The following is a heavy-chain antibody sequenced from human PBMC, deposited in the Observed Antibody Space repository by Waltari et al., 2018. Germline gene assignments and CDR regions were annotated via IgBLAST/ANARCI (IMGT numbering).Heavy chain of an antibody. J-gene: IGHJ4*02. D-gene: IGHD6-13*01. CDR1: SFHLSGSA. CDR2: SRTTAAGYAT. Sequence: QLVESGGGLVQPGGSLKVSCDASSFHLSGSAMHWVRQAPGKGLEGVGRSRTTAAGYATQDAPAVKGMFTISRDDSKNTAFLLMNNLKIDDTATYFCTRVLRSSSPTQFDLWGQGILVTVSS. CDR3: TRVLRSSSPTQFDL. V-gene: IGHV3-73*01.